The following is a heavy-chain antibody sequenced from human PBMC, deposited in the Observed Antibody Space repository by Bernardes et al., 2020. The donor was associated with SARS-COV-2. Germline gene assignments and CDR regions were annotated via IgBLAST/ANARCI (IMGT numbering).Heavy chain of an antibody. Sequence: ASVKVSCMASGYTFTSYGISWVRQAPGQGLEWMGWISGDDGNTNYAQKFHGRVTMTTDTSTSTAYMELRSLRVEDTAVYYCAKEWDTVPGNAFDIWGHGTLVTVSS. CDR1: GYTFTSYG. V-gene: IGHV1-18*01. D-gene: IGHD2-8*01. CDR2: ISGDDGNT. CDR3: AKEWDTVPGNAFDI. J-gene: IGHJ3*02.